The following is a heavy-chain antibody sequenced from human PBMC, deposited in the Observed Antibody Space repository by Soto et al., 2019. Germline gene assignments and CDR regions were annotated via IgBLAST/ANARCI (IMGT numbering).Heavy chain of an antibody. CDR2: TYYRSKWYN. Sequence: QSQTLSLTCAISGDSVSSNSAAWNWIRQSPSRGLEWLGRTYYRSKWYNDYAVSVKSRITINQDTSKNQFSLQLNSVTPEDTAVYYCARAPHMITFGGVIGLTHAFDIWGQGTMVTVSS. CDR3: ARAPHMITFGGVIGLTHAFDI. CDR1: GDSVSSNSAA. J-gene: IGHJ3*02. D-gene: IGHD3-16*02. V-gene: IGHV6-1*01.